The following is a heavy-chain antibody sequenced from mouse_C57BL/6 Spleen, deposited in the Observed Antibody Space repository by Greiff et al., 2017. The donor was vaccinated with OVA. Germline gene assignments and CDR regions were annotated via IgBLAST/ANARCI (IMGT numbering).Heavy chain of an antibody. CDR3: TRGGGNYVDFDY. Sequence: VQGVESGAELVRPGASVTLSCKASGYTFTDYEMHWVKQTPVHGLEWIGAIDPETGGTAYNQKFKGKAILTADKSSSTAYMELRSLTSEDSAVYYCTRGGGNYVDFDYWGQGTTLTVSS. D-gene: IGHD2-1*01. CDR2: IDPETGGT. J-gene: IGHJ2*01. V-gene: IGHV1-15*01. CDR1: GYTFTDYE.